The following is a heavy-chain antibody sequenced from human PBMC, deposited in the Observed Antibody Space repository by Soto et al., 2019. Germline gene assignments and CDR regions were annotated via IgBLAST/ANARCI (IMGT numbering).Heavy chain of an antibody. CDR1: GFTFSSYA. CDR2: ISGSGGST. V-gene: IGHV3-23*01. D-gene: IGHD2-2*01. J-gene: IGHJ4*02. CDR3: ANEPWIVVVPAATYFDY. Sequence: GGSLRLSCAASGFTFSSYAMSWVRQAPGKGLEWVSAISGSGGSTYYADSVKGRFTISRDNSKNTLYLQMSSLRAEDTAVYYCANEPWIVVVPAATYFDYWGQGTLVTVSS.